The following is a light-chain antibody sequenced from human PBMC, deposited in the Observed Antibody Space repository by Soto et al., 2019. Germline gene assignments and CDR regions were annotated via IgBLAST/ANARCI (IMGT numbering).Light chain of an antibody. Sequence: DIQMTQSPSSLSASVGDRVTITCQASQDISNFLNWFQQKPGKAPRLLINDASNLETGVPSRFSGSGSGTDFTFTISSLQPEDFATYYCQQYDNFPYTFDQGTKVEIK. V-gene: IGKV1-33*01. J-gene: IGKJ2*01. CDR2: DAS. CDR1: QDISNF. CDR3: QQYDNFPYT.